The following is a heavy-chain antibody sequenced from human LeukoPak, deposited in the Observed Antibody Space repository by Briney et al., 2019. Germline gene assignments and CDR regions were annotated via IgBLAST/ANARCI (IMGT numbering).Heavy chain of an antibody. D-gene: IGHD1-26*01. V-gene: IGHV3-23*01. Sequence: GGSVTLSCAASGFTFNNYAMSWVRQAPGKGLEWVSALTLWGTNTHYADSEKGRFTTSRDISKNTLYLQMNTLRVEDTAVYYCAKDTTLRTSYHGFFDYWGQGTLLTVSS. J-gene: IGHJ4*02. CDR3: AKDTTLRTSYHGFFDY. CDR2: LTLWGTNT. CDR1: GFTFNNYA.